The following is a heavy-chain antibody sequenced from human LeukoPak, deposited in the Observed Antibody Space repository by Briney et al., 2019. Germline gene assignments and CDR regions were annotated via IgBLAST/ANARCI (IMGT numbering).Heavy chain of an antibody. CDR1: GFTFGDYA. D-gene: IGHD1-14*01. Sequence: GGSLRLSCTASGFTFGDYAMSWVRQAPGKGLEWVAVISYDGSNKYYADSVKGRFTISRDNSKNTLYLQMNSLRAEDTAVYYCAKELGEPYFDYWGQGTLVTVSS. CDR2: ISYDGSNK. V-gene: IGHV3-30*04. J-gene: IGHJ4*02. CDR3: AKELGEPYFDY.